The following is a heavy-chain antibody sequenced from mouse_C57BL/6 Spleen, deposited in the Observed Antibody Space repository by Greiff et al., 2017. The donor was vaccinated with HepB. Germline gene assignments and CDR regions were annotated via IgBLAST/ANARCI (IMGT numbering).Heavy chain of an antibody. CDR2: IYPSDSET. D-gene: IGHD2-1*01. Sequence: VQLQQPGAELVRPGSSVKLSCKASGYTFTSYWMDWVKQRPGQGLEWIGNIYPSDSETHYNQKFKDKATLTVDKSSSTAYMQLSSLTSEDSAFYYCARDGNYEGNYYAMDYWGQGTSVTVSS. CDR3: ARDGNYEGNYYAMDY. J-gene: IGHJ4*01. V-gene: IGHV1-61*01. CDR1: GYTFTSYW.